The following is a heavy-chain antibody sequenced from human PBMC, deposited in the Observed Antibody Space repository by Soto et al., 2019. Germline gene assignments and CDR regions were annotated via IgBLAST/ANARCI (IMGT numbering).Heavy chain of an antibody. J-gene: IGHJ4*02. CDR3: AKDLRRMHGSGSDH. CDR2: ISNSGGGT. Sequence: EVQLLESGGDLVQPGGSLRLSCTASGFTFSNFAMNWVRQAPGKGLEWVSAISNSGGGTYYADSVRGRFTISRDNSKNTVYLQMRILRVEDTAIYFCAKDLRRMHGSGSDHWGLGALVTVSS. V-gene: IGHV3-23*01. CDR1: GFTFSNFA. D-gene: IGHD3-10*01.